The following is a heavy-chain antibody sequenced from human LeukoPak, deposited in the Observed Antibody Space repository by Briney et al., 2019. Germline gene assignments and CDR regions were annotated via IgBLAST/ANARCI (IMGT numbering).Heavy chain of an antibody. D-gene: IGHD5-18*01. V-gene: IGHV3-30*02. CDR2: TWYDGSNK. CDR3: ARDWGYSYGHPFDY. J-gene: IGHJ4*02. Sequence: GGSLRLSCATSGFSFSIYGMHWVRQAQGKGLEWVALTWYDGSNKNYADSVKGRFTISRGNSKNTLYLQMNSLRAEDTAVYYCARDWGYSYGHPFDYWGQGTLVTVSS. CDR1: GFSFSIYG.